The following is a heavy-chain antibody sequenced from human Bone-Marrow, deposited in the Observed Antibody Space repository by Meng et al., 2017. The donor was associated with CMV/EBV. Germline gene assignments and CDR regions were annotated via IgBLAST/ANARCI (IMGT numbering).Heavy chain of an antibody. CDR1: GYTFTNYY. V-gene: IGHV1-18*04. Sequence: ASVKVSCKASGYTFTNYYMHWVRQAPGQGLEWMGWISAYNGNTNYAQKLQGRVTMTTDTSTSTAYMELRSLRSDDTAVYYCARDSRVGATRYYYYGMDVWGQGTTVTVSS. CDR2: ISAYNGNT. CDR3: ARDSRVGATRYYYYGMDV. D-gene: IGHD1-26*01. J-gene: IGHJ6*02.